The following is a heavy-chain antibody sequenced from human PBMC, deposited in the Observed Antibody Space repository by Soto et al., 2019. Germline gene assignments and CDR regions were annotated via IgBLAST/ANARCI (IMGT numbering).Heavy chain of an antibody. J-gene: IGHJ5*02. Sequence: SETLSLTCAVYGGSFSGYYWSWIRQPPGKGLEWIGEINHSGSTNYNPSLKSRVTISVDTSKNQFSLKLSSVTAADTAVYYCACPVYSTSSFNWFDPWGQGSPVPVSA. V-gene: IGHV4-34*01. CDR2: INHSGST. D-gene: IGHD6-6*01. CDR1: GGSFSGYY. CDR3: ACPVYSTSSFNWFDP.